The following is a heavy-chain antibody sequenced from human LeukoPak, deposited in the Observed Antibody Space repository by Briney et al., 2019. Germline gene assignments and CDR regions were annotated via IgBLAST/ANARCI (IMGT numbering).Heavy chain of an antibody. CDR3: AATYYDFWSGLTWFDP. D-gene: IGHD3-3*01. CDR1: GGSIISSSYY. J-gene: IGHJ5*02. Sequence: CEAPSLTSTVSGGSIISSSYYWGWIRQPPRNGLEWMGSISGVGSTYYNPSLKSRVTISVDTSKNQFSLKLSSVNATDPALYYCAATYYDFWSGLTWFDPWGQGSL. V-gene: IGHV4-39*05. CDR2: ISGVGST.